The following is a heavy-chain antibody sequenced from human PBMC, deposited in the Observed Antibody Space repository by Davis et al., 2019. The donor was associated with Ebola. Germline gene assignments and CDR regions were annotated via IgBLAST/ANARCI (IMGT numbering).Heavy chain of an antibody. J-gene: IGHJ6*02. CDR3: AKEGYCSGGSCYYIDYYYYYGMDV. D-gene: IGHD2-15*01. CDR2: ISYDGSNK. CDR1: GFTFSTYA. V-gene: IGHV3-30*04. Sequence: GESLKISCAASGFTFSTYAMGWVRQAPGKGLEWVAVISYDGSNKYYADSVKGRFTISRDNSKNTLYLQMNSLRAEDTAVYYCAKEGYCSGGSCYYIDYYYYYGMDVWGQGTTVTVSS.